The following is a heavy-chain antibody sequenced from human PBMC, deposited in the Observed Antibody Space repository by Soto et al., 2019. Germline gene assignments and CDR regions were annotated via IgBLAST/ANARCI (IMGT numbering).Heavy chain of an antibody. V-gene: IGHV1-3*01. D-gene: IGHD6-13*01. CDR1: GYTFTSYS. CDR3: ARLSAAAAPAGHYYYYMDV. Sequence: EASVKVSCKAAGYTFTSYSITWVRQAPGQGLEWMGWINAGNGNTKYSQKFQGRVTITRDTSASTAYMELSSLRSEDTAVYYCARLSAAAAPAGHYYYYMDVWGKGTTVTVSS. J-gene: IGHJ6*03. CDR2: INAGNGNT.